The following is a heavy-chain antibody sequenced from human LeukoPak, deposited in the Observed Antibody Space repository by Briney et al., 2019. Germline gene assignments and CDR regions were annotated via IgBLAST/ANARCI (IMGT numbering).Heavy chain of an antibody. Sequence: GGSLRLSCAASGFTFSSYAMTWVRQAPGKGLEWVSGISWNSGSIGYADSVKGRFTISRDNAKNSLYLQMNSLRAEDMALYYCAKVAAGTSAFDIWGQGTMVTVSS. CDR1: GFTFSSYA. J-gene: IGHJ3*02. CDR3: AKVAAGTSAFDI. D-gene: IGHD6-13*01. V-gene: IGHV3-9*03. CDR2: ISWNSGSI.